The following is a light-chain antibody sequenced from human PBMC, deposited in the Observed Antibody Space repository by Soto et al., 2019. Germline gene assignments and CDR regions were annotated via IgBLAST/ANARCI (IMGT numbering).Light chain of an antibody. V-gene: IGKV1-39*01. CDR3: KQLDSMPIT. J-gene: IGKJ5*01. Sequence: DIQVTQSPSSLSASVGDRVTITCRASQSINTFLNWYQQRPGKAPNLLIYGASNLQSGVPSRFSGSGSGTDFVLTIRSLQPEDSATYYCKQLDSMPITFGQGTRLEIK. CDR2: GAS. CDR1: QSINTF.